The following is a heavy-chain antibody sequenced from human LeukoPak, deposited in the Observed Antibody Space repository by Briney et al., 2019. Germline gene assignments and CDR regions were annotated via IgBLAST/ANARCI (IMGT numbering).Heavy chain of an antibody. J-gene: IGHJ6*03. CDR3: VRVSPLTFYYYMDV. CDR2: IKQDGSEK. Sequence: GGSLRLSCAASGFTFSRYWMSWVRQAPGKGLEWVANIKQDGSEKYYVDSVKGRFTISRDNAKNSLYLQMNSLRVEDTAVYYCVRVSPLTFYYYMDVWGKGTTVTVSS. D-gene: IGHD2/OR15-2a*01. V-gene: IGHV3-7*01. CDR1: GFTFSRYW.